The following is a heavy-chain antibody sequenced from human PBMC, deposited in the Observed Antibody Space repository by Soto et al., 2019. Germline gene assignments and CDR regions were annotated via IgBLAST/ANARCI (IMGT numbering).Heavy chain of an antibody. CDR3: AKDREDYYDSSGYYYIGGFDY. D-gene: IGHD3-22*01. J-gene: IGHJ4*02. CDR2: ISGSGGST. Sequence: SCAASGFTFSSYAMSWVRQAPGKGLEWVSGISGSGGSTYCVDSVKGRFTISRDNSKNTLYLQMNSLRAEDTAVYYCAKDREDYYDSSGYYYIGGFDYWGQGTLVTVSS. V-gene: IGHV3-23*01. CDR1: GFTFSSYA.